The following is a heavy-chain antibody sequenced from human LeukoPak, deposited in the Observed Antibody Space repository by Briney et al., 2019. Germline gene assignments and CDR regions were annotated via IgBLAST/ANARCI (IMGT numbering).Heavy chain of an antibody. CDR1: GFTFSSYS. D-gene: IGHD3-3*01. J-gene: IGHJ4*02. V-gene: IGHV3-21*01. CDR3: ARDLGDYDFWSGAYFDY. CDR2: ISSSSSYI. Sequence: GGSLRLSCAASGFTFSSYSMTWVRQAPGKGLEWVSSISSSSSYIYYADSVKGRFTISRDNAKNSLYLQMNSLRAEDTAVYYCARDLGDYDFWSGAYFDYWGQGTLVTVSS.